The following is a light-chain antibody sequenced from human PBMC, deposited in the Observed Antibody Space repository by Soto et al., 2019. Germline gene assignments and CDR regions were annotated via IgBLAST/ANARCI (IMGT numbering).Light chain of an antibody. V-gene: IGLV2-11*01. Sequence: QSALTQPRSVSGFPGQSVTISCTGTTGDIGLYNYVSWYQQEVGKAPKLLIYDVTKRPSGVPGRFSGSKSGVTASLTISGLQAADEADYYCNSYAGGFVLFGAGTKLTVL. CDR2: DVT. J-gene: IGLJ2*01. CDR3: NSYAGGFVL. CDR1: TGDIGLYNY.